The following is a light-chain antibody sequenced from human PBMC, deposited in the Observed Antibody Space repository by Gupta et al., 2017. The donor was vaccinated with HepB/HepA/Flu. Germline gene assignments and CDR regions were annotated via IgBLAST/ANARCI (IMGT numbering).Light chain of an antibody. CDR3: VSWDDSLSGFV. CDR2: DNN. J-gene: IGLJ1*01. V-gene: IGLV1-51*01. Sequence: QSVLTQPPSVSAAAGQKVTISCSGSSSTFGSNYVSWYQHLPGTAPKLLIYDNNKRPSGIPDRFSGSKSGTSATLGITGLQTGDEADYYCVSWDDSLSGFVFAPGTKVTVL. CDR1: SSTFGSNY.